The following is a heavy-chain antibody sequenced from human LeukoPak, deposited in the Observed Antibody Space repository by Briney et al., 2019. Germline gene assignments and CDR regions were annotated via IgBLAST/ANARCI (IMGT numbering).Heavy chain of an antibody. Sequence: GGALRLSCAASGFTFDDYAMHWVRQAPGKGLEWVSGISGNSGSIGYADSVKGRFTISRDNAKNSLYLQMNSLRAEDTAFYYCANDLAATIPVGFDYWGQGTLVTVSS. D-gene: IGHD6-13*01. CDR1: GFTFDDYA. CDR2: ISGNSGSI. J-gene: IGHJ4*02. V-gene: IGHV3-9*01. CDR3: ANDLAATIPVGFDY.